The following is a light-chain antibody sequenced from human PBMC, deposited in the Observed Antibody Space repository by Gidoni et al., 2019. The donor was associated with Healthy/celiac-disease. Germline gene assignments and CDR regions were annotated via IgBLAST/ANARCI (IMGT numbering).Light chain of an antibody. J-gene: IGLJ3*02. Sequence: SSELTQDPAVSVALGQTVRITCQGDSLRTYDASWYQQKLGQAPVLVVYGKTTRPPVLPDRFSGSSSGNTASLTITGAQAEDEADYYCNSRDTSGNLNWVFGGGTKLTVL. CDR2: GKT. V-gene: IGLV3-19*01. CDR1: SLRTYD. CDR3: NSRDTSGNLNWV.